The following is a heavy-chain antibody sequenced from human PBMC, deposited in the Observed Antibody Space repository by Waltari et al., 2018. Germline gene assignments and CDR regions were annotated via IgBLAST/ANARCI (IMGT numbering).Heavy chain of an antibody. CDR2: IIPIFGTA. CDR1: GGTFSSYA. Sequence: QVQLVQSGAEVKKPGSSVKVSCKASGGTFSSYAISWVRQAPGPGLEWMGGIIPIFGTANYAQKFQGRVTITTDESTSTAYMELSSLRSEDTAVYYCAKNYHRYQASSSGDAFDIWGQGTMVTVSS. D-gene: IGHD6-6*01. CDR3: AKNYHRYQASSSGDAFDI. J-gene: IGHJ3*02. V-gene: IGHV1-69*05.